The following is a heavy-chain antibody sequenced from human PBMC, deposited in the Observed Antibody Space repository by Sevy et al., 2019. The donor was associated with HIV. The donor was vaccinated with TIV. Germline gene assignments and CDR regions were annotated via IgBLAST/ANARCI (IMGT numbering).Heavy chain of an antibody. CDR2: IFYSRST. Sequence: SEILSLTCTVSGDSISGYYWNWIRQPPGKGLEWIGYIFYSRSTNYRPSLKSRVTISKDTSKNQFSLKLSSVTAADTALYYCARGAPNYYYAMDVWGQGTTVTVSS. J-gene: IGHJ6*02. CDR3: ARGAPNYYYAMDV. V-gene: IGHV4-59*01. CDR1: GDSISGYY.